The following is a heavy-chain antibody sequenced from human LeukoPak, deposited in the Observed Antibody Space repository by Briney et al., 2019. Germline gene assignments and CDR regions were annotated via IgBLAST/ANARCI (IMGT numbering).Heavy chain of an antibody. CDR3: ARGGVVAGGLDY. CDR2: FVPSFAIT. CDR1: GGSFSSYA. J-gene: IGHJ4*02. D-gene: IGHD2-15*01. Sequence: ASVKVSCKTSGGSFSSYAISWVRQAPGQGLEFLGVFVPSFAITNYAQKFQGRVTITADKSTRTVYMELRSLRSEDTAVYYCARGGVVAGGLDYWGQGILVTVSS. V-gene: IGHV1-69*10.